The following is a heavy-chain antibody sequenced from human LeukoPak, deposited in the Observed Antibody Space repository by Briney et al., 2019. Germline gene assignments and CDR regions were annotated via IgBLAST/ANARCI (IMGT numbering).Heavy chain of an antibody. CDR2: IYPGDSDT. CDR1: GYSFTSYW. Sequence: GESLKISCKGSGYSFTSYWIGWVRQMPGKGLEWMGIIYPGDSDTRYSPSFQGQVTISADKSISTAYLQWSSLKASDPAMYFCAKAAGIQVWVISCTGGGDFWDYFDYWGQGTLVTVSS. V-gene: IGHV5-51*01. J-gene: IGHJ4*02. CDR3: AKAAGIQVWVISCTGGGDFWDYFDY. D-gene: IGHD2-8*02.